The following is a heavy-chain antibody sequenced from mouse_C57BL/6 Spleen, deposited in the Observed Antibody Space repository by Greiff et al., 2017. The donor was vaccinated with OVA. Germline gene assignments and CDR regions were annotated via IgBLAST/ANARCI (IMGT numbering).Heavy chain of an antibody. CDR2: ISGGGGNT. CDR3: ARQSWGDYFDY. J-gene: IGHJ2*01. V-gene: IGHV5-9*01. D-gene: IGHD4-1*01. CDR1: GFTFSSYT. Sequence: EVKVVESGGGLVKPGGSLKLSCAASGFTFSSYTMSWVRQTPEKRLEWVATISGGGGNTYYPDSVKGRFTISRDNAKNTLYLQMSSLRSEDTALYYCARQSWGDYFDYWGQGTTLTVSS.